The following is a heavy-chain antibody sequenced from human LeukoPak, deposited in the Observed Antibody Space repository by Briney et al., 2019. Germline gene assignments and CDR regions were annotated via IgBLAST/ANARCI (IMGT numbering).Heavy chain of an antibody. V-gene: IGHV3-23*01. CDR2: ISGGGDIT. D-gene: IGHD2-21*02. J-gene: IGHJ4*02. CDR3: VREDTPATANY. Sequence: GGSLRLSCAASGFNFTNHAMSWVRQTAGKGLEWVSAISGGGDITYYADSVKGRFTISRDNSKDTLFLQMHSLRPGDTAVYYCVREDTPATANYWGQGTLVTISS. CDR1: GFNFTNHA.